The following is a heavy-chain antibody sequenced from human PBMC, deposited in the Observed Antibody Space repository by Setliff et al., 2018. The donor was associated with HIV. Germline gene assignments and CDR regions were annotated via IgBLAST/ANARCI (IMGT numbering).Heavy chain of an antibody. CDR1: GGSISSYY. D-gene: IGHD3-10*01. CDR3: ARHLYYGSGYYYYMDV. CDR2: IYTSGST. J-gene: IGHJ6*03. Sequence: LSLTCTVSGGSISSYYWSWIRQPAGKGLEWIGRIYTSGSTNYNPSLKSRVTMSVDTSKNQFSLKLSSVTAADTAVYYCARHLYYGSGYYYYMDVWGKGTTVTVSS. V-gene: IGHV4-4*07.